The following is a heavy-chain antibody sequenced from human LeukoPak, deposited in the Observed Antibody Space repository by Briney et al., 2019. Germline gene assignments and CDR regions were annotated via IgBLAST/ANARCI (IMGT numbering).Heavy chain of an antibody. CDR2: IYYSGST. CDR3: ATTVYNWFDP. Sequence: SETLSLTCTVSGGSISSSSYYWGWIRQPPGKGLEWIGSIYYSGSTYYNPSLKSRVTISVDTSKNQFSLKLSSVTAADTAVYYCATTVYNWFDPWGQGTLVTVSS. V-gene: IGHV4-39*07. J-gene: IGHJ5*02. CDR1: GGSISSSSYY. D-gene: IGHD4-11*01.